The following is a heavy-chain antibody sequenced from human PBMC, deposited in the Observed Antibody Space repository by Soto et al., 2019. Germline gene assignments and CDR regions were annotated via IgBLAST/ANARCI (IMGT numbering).Heavy chain of an antibody. CDR3: ARGETKKTDYGSYFDY. CDR1: GFTFSDHS. J-gene: IGHJ4*02. CDR2: SRSKVNSYTT. Sequence: EVQLVESGGGLVQPGGSLRLSCAVSGFTFSDHSMDWVRQAPGKGLEWVGRSRSKVNSYTTEYAASVKGRFTFSRDDSKNSLYLQMNNLQTEDTAVYYCARGETKKTDYGSYFDYWGQGTLVTVSS. V-gene: IGHV3-72*01. D-gene: IGHD4-17*01.